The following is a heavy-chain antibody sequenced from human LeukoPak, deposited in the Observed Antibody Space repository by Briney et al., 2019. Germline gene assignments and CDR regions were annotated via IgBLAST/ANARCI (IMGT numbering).Heavy chain of an antibody. CDR1: GGSISSYY. CDR2: IYYSGST. Sequence: SETLSLTCTVSGGSISSYYWSWIRQPPGKGLEWIGYIYYSGSTNYNPSLKSRVTISVDTSKNQFSLKLSSVTAADTAVYYCARDRVDYYDSSGYYSYFDYWGQETLVTVSS. CDR3: ARDRVDYYDSSGYYSYFDY. D-gene: IGHD3-22*01. J-gene: IGHJ4*02. V-gene: IGHV4-59*01.